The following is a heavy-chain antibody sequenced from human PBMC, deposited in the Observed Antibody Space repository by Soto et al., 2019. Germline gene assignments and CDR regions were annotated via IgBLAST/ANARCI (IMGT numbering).Heavy chain of an antibody. V-gene: IGHV4-59*08. CDR1: GGSISSYY. J-gene: IGHJ4*02. CDR2: IYYSGST. D-gene: IGHD5-12*01. CDR3: ARRIVATETFDD. Sequence: SETLSLTCTVSGGSISSYYWSWIRQPPGKGLEWIGYIYYSGSTNYNPSLKSRVTISVDTSKNQFSLTVTSVTAADTAVYYCARRIVATETFDDWGQRTLVTVSS.